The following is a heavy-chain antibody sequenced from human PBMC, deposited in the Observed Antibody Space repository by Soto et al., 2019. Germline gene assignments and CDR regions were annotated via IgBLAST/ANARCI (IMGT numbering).Heavy chain of an antibody. CDR2: IDPSGSHT. CDR3: ARQSALNKWFGP. CDR1: GYSFTNYW. V-gene: IGHV5-10-1*01. Sequence: GESLKISCQGSGYSFTNYWITWVRQMPGRGLEWMGRIDPSGSHTEYSPSFQGQVTISADKSISTAYLHWSSLKASDTAIYYCARQSALNKWFGPWGQGTLVTVSS. J-gene: IGHJ5*02.